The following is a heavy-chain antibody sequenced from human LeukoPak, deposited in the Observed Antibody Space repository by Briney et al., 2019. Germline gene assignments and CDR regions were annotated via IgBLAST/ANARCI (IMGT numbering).Heavy chain of an antibody. Sequence: GGSLRLSCAASGFSFSSYWMTWVRQVPGKGLEWVANIKPDGSGKHYVDSVKGRFTISRDNSKNTLYLQMNSLRAEDTAVYYCAKARDGDTGDFDYWGQGTLVTVSS. CDR3: AKARDGDTGDFDY. D-gene: IGHD4-17*01. V-gene: IGHV3-7*03. CDR2: IKPDGSGK. J-gene: IGHJ4*02. CDR1: GFSFSSYW.